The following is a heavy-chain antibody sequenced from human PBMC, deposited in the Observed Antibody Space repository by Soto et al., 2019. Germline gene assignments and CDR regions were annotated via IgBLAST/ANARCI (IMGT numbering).Heavy chain of an antibody. CDR1: GWSFSGYY. Sequence: SETLSLTCAFYGWSFSGYYGSLIRQPPGKGLEWIGEINHSGSTNYNPSLKSRVTISVDTSKNQFSLKLSSVTAADTAVYYCARGGRYGSGSYYNAAPFDYWGQGTLVTVSS. CDR3: ARGGRYGSGSYYNAAPFDY. J-gene: IGHJ4*02. CDR2: INHSGST. D-gene: IGHD3-10*01. V-gene: IGHV4-34*01.